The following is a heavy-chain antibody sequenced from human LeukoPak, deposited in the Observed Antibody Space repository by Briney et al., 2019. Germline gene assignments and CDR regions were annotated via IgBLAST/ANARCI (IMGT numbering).Heavy chain of an antibody. CDR2: MNPNSGNT. V-gene: IGHV1-8*03. CDR1: GYTFTSYD. J-gene: IGHJ6*03. CDR3: ARGRRYCSGGSCYRKYYYYYYMDV. D-gene: IGHD2-15*01. Sequence: ASVKVSCKASGYTFTSYDINWVRQATGQGLEWMGWMNPNSGNTGYAQKFQGRVTITRNTSISTAYVELSSLRSEDTAVYYCARGRRYCSGGSCYRKYYYYYYMDVWGKGTTVTVSS.